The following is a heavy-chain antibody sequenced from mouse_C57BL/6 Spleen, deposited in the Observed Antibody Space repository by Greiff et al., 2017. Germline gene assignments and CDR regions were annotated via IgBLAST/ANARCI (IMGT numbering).Heavy chain of an antibody. J-gene: IGHJ2*01. V-gene: IGHV1-82*01. Sequence: QVQLKESGPELVKPGASVKISCKASGYAFSSSWMNWVKQRPGKGLEWIGRIYPGDGDTNYNGKFKGKATLTADKSSSTAYMQLSSLTSEDSAVYFCARTYYGSIHFDYWGQGTTLTVSS. CDR3: ARTYYGSIHFDY. D-gene: IGHD1-1*01. CDR1: GYAFSSSW. CDR2: IYPGDGDT.